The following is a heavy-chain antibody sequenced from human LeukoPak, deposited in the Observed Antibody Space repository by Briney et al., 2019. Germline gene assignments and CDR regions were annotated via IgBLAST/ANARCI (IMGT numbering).Heavy chain of an antibody. CDR1: GGSFSYYY. CDR3: ATTTRRYYYYGMDV. CDR2: INHSGST. V-gene: IGHV4-34*01. D-gene: IGHD1-26*01. J-gene: IGHJ6*02. Sequence: SETLSLTCAVYGGSFSYYYWTWIRQPPGKGPEWIGEINHSGSTNYSPSLKSRVTISVDTSKNQFSLKLTSVTAADTAVYYCATTTRRYYYYGMDVWGQGTTVTVSS.